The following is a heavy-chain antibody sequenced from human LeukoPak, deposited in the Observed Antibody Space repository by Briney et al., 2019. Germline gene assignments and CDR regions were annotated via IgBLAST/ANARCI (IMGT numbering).Heavy chain of an antibody. Sequence: NPSETLSLTCTVSGGSISSGTYYWRWIRQPAGKGLEWIGRISTSGSTNYNPSLKSRVTMSVDTSKNQFSLKLRFVTAADTAVYYCARGGGYDVLTGYSSQYYYYYHMDVWGKGTTVTISS. CDR1: GGSISSGTYY. CDR2: ISTSGST. V-gene: IGHV4-61*02. D-gene: IGHD3-9*01. J-gene: IGHJ6*03. CDR3: ARGGGYDVLTGYSSQYYYYYHMDV.